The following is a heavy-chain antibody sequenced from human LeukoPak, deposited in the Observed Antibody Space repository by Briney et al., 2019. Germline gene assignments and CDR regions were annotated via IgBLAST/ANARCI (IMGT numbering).Heavy chain of an antibody. CDR2: INPNTGGT. Sequence: ASVKVSCKASGYTFTDDYIHWVRQAPGQGHQWLGWINPNTGGTKVAQNFQGRVTLTRDTSIRTAFMEVTRLKSDDTAVYYCARGYYDSSGFEYFQDWGQGTLVTVSS. CDR3: ARGYYDSSGFEYFQD. V-gene: IGHV1-2*02. CDR1: GYTFTDDY. J-gene: IGHJ1*01. D-gene: IGHD3-22*01.